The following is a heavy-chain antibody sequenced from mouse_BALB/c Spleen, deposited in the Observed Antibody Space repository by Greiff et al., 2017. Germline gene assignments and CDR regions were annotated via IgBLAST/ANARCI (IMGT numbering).Heavy chain of an antibody. V-gene: IGHV1S56*01. CDR3: ARFSIYYDAMDY. CDR2: IYPGNVNT. Sequence: QVQLQQSGPELVKPGASVRISCKASGYTFTSYYIHWVKQRPGQGLEWIGWIYPGNVNTKYNEKFKGKATLTADKSSSTAYMQLSSLTSEDSAVYFCARFSIYYDAMDYWGQGTSVTVSS. J-gene: IGHJ4*01. CDR1: GYTFTSYY. D-gene: IGHD2-1*01.